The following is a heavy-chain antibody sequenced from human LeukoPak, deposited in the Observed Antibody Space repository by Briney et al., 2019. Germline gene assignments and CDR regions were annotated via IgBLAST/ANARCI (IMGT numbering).Heavy chain of an antibody. Sequence: SETLSLTCTVSGGSISSGSYYWSWIRQPAGKGLEWIGRIYTSGSTNYNPSLKSRVTISVDTSKNQFSLKLSSVTAADTAAYYCARDLYYYDSSGPGAFDIWGQGTMVTVSS. D-gene: IGHD3-22*01. CDR2: IYTSGST. CDR3: ARDLYYYDSSGPGAFDI. CDR1: GGSISSGSYY. V-gene: IGHV4-61*02. J-gene: IGHJ3*02.